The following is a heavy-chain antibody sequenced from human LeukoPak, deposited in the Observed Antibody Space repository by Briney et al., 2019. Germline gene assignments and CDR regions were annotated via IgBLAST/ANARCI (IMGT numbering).Heavy chain of an antibody. V-gene: IGHV1-69*13. Sequence: ASVKVSCKASGGTFSSYAISWVRQAPGQGLEWMGEIIPIFGTANYAQKFQGRVTITADESTSTAYMELSSLRSEDTAVYYCARGATSGSYYNDAFDIWGQGTMVTVSS. D-gene: IGHD1-26*01. J-gene: IGHJ3*02. CDR3: ARGATSGSYYNDAFDI. CDR1: GGTFSSYA. CDR2: IIPIFGTA.